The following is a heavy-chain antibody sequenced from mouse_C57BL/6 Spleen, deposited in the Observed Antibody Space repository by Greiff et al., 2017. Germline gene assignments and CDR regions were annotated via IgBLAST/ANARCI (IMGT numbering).Heavy chain of an antibody. Sequence: VQLQQSGPELVQPGASVKISCKASGYAFSSSWMNWVKQRPGKGLEWIGRIYPGDGATNYNGKFKGKATLTADKSSSTAYMQLSSLTSEDSAVYCCARWDYYGSSYGSMDYWGQGTSVTVSS. CDR2: IYPGDGAT. D-gene: IGHD1-1*01. V-gene: IGHV1-82*01. CDR1: GYAFSSSW. J-gene: IGHJ4*01. CDR3: ARWDYYGSSYGSMDY.